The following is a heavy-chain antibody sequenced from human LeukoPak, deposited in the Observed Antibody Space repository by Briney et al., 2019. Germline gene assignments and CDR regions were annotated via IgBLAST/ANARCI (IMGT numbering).Heavy chain of an antibody. Sequence: GGSLRLSCAASGFTFSSYSMNWVRQAPGKGLEWVSSISSSSSYIYYADSVKGRFTISRDNAKNSLYLQMNSLRAEDTAVYYCAAPVGQLSTGGSFDYWGQGTLVTVSS. CDR1: GFTFSSYS. CDR2: ISSSSSYI. D-gene: IGHD3-16*01. V-gene: IGHV3-21*01. J-gene: IGHJ4*02. CDR3: AAPVGQLSTGGSFDY.